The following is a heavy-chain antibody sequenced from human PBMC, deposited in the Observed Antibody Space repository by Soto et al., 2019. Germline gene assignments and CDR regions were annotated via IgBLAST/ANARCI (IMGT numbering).Heavy chain of an antibody. Sequence: PSETLSLTCTVSGGSISSSSYYWGWIRQPPGKGLEWIGSIYYSGSTYYNPSLKSRVTISVDTSKNQFSLKLSSVTAADTAVYYCARREGYSGYDYWGQGTPVTVSS. CDR1: GGSISSSSYY. D-gene: IGHD5-12*01. V-gene: IGHV4-39*01. CDR2: IYYSGST. J-gene: IGHJ4*02. CDR3: ARREGYSGYDY.